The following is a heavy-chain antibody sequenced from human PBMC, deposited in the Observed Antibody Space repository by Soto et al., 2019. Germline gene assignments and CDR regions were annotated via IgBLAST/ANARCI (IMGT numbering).Heavy chain of an antibody. V-gene: IGHV1-69*08. CDR3: AGDSGKSDYAFDF. Sequence: QVQLVQSGAEVKKPGSSVKVSCKASGGPVSSYTLSWVRQAPGQGLEWMGRIIPLLGRATYAGKVQGRVTRTANKSTSTLYMNLSSLRSKDTAVYFCAGDSGKSDYAFDFWGQGTLVTVSS. J-gene: IGHJ4*02. D-gene: IGHD4-17*01. CDR1: GGPVSSYT. CDR2: IIPLLGRA.